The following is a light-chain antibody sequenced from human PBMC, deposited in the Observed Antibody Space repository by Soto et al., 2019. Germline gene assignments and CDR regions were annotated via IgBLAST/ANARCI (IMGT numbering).Light chain of an antibody. J-gene: IGKJ1*01. CDR2: GVS. CDR1: QSVSSSY. Sequence: EIVLTQSPGTLSLSPGERATLSCRASQSVSSSYLAWYQQKPGQAPRLLIYGVSSRATGIADRFSGSGSGTDFTLTISRLEPEDFAGYYCQQYGSPSGTLGQGTKVEIK. V-gene: IGKV3-20*01. CDR3: QQYGSPSGT.